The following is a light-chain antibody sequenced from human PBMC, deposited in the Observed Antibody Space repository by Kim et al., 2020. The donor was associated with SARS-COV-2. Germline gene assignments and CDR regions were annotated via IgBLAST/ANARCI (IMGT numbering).Light chain of an antibody. V-gene: IGLV10-54*01. CDR1: NNDVGDQG. CDR3: SAWDTSLDAWV. Sequence: QAGLTQPPSVSEGLRQTATLTCTGNNNDVGDQGASWLQQHQGHPPKLLSYRNNNRPSGISERLSASSSGNTASLTITGLQPEDEGDYYCSAWDTSLDAWVFGGGTQLTVL. CDR2: RNN. J-gene: IGLJ3*02.